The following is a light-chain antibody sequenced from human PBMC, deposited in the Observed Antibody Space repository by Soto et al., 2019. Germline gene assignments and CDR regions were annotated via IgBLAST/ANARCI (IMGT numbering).Light chain of an antibody. J-gene: IGLJ2*01. CDR1: SSDVGDYNY. V-gene: IGLV2-14*01. Sequence: QSALTQPASVSGSPGPSITVSCTGTSSDVGDYNYVSWYQQHPGKAPKLIIYEVTNRPSGVSNRFSGSKSGNTASLTISGLQAEDEADYYCSSYTTSTTLVVFGGGTKLTVL. CDR2: EVT. CDR3: SSYTTSTTLVV.